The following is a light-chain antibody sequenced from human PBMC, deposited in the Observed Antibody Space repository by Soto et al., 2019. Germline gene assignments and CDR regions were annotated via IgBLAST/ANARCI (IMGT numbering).Light chain of an antibody. Sequence: QSALTQPASVSGSPGQSITISCTGTSSDVGTYNLVSWYQQHPGKAPKLMIYEGSKRPSGVSNRLSGSKSGNTASLTISGLQAEDETDYYFCSYAGSRTLVFGGGTQLTVL. V-gene: IGLV2-23*01. CDR3: CSYAGSRTLV. J-gene: IGLJ2*01. CDR1: SSDVGTYNL. CDR2: EGS.